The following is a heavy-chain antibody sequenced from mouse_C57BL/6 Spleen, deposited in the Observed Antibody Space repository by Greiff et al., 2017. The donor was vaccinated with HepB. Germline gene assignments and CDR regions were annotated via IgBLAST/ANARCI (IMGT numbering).Heavy chain of an antibody. J-gene: IGHJ4*01. Sequence: QVHVKQSGAELVRPGASVTLSCKASGYTFTDYEMHWVKQTPVHGLEWIGAIDPETGGTAYNQKFKGKAILTADKSSSTAYMELRSLTSEDSAVYYCTRRGLITTVVEAMDYWGQGTSVTVSS. V-gene: IGHV1-15*01. CDR3: TRRGLITTVVEAMDY. CDR1: GYTFTDYE. CDR2: IDPETGGT. D-gene: IGHD1-1*01.